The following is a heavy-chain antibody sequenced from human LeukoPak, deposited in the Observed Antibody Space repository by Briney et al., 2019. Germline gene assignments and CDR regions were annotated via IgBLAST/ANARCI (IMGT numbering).Heavy chain of an antibody. CDR2: ISAYNGNT. CDR1: GYTFTSYG. J-gene: IGHJ3*02. CDR3: ASASGPRPQTKLRYFDWLHDAFDI. V-gene: IGHV1-18*01. D-gene: IGHD3-9*01. Sequence: ASVKVSCKASGYTFTSYGISWVRQAPGQGLEWMGWISAYNGNTNYAQKLQGRVTMTTDTSTSTAYMELRSLRSDDTAVYYCASASGPRPQTKLRYFDWLHDAFDIWGQGTMVTVSS.